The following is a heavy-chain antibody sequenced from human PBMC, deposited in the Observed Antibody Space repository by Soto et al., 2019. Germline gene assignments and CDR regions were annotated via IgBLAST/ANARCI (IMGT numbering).Heavy chain of an antibody. CDR1: GFTFSSYA. CDR3: AKVRDNGADRYYFDD. Sequence: EVQLLESGGILVHPGGSLRLSCAASGFTFSSYAMTWVRQAPGKGLEWVSAISGRGDSTYYADSVKGRFTISRDQSKNNLYLQMHSLRAEDTAVYFCAKVRDNGADRYYFDDWGQGTLVTVSS. CDR2: ISGRGDST. V-gene: IGHV3-23*01. D-gene: IGHD2-8*01. J-gene: IGHJ4*02.